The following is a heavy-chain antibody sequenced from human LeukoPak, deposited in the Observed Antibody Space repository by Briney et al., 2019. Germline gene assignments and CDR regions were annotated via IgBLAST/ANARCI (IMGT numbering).Heavy chain of an antibody. Sequence: GGSLRLSCAASGFTFDDYAMHWVRQAPGKGLEWVSGISWNSGSIGYADSVKGRFTISRDNAKNSLYLQMNSLRAEDMALYYCARELYGGRDWGQGTLVTVSS. J-gene: IGHJ4*02. D-gene: IGHD4-23*01. V-gene: IGHV3-9*03. CDR1: GFTFDDYA. CDR3: ARELYGGRD. CDR2: ISWNSGSI.